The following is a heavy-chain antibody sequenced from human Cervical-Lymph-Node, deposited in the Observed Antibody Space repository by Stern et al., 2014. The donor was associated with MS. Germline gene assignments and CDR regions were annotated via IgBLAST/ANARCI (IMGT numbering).Heavy chain of an antibody. CDR1: GFTFSSYG. J-gene: IGHJ3*02. CDR2: IWYDGSNK. CDR3: ARDGKDFWSGHDAFDI. V-gene: IGHV3-33*01. Sequence: QLVQSGGGVVKPGRSLRLSCAASGFTFSSYGLHWVRQAPGKGLEWVAVIWYDGSNKYYADSVKGRFTISRDNSKNTLYLQMNSLRAEDTAVYYCARDGKDFWSGHDAFDIWGQGTMVTVSS. D-gene: IGHD3-3*01.